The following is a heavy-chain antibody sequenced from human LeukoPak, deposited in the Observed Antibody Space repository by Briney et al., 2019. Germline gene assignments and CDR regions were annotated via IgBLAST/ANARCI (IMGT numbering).Heavy chain of an antibody. J-gene: IGHJ4*02. D-gene: IGHD1-26*01. CDR3: ARGRGGATTGFDH. V-gene: IGHV1-2*02. CDR2: INSNSGAR. Sequence: GASVKVSCKASGHIFSGYYMHWVRQAPGQGLESMGWINSNSGARNYAPKFQGRVTFSRDNSISTAYMELSSLNSDDTAIYYCARGRGGATTGFDHWGQGTLVSVSS. CDR1: GHIFSGYY.